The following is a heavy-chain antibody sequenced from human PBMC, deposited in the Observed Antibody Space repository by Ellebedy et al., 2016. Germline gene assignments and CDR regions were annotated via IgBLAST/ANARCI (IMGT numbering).Heavy chain of an antibody. CDR3: ARDSQHRRRDGYDYFDY. CDR1: GGSFSGYY. D-gene: IGHD5-24*01. CDR2: VNHRGST. V-gene: IGHV4-34*01. J-gene: IGHJ4*02. Sequence: SETLSLTCAVYGGSFSGYYWSWIRQPPGKGLEWIGEVNHRGSTNYNPSLKSRVTLSVDTSKNQFSLKLSSVTAADTAVYYCARDSQHRRRDGYDYFDYWGQGTLVAVSS.